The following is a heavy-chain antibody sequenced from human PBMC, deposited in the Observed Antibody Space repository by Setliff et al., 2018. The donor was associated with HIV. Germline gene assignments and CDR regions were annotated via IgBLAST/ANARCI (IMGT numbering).Heavy chain of an antibody. V-gene: IGHV4-59*12. D-gene: IGHD6-19*01. CDR3: ARAWGSGWYGTTGWFDP. CDR2: IYYSGSI. J-gene: IGHJ5*02. CDR1: GGSINSYY. Sequence: SETLSLTCSVSGGSINSYYWSWIRQPPGKGLEWVGYIYYSGSIYYNPSLKSRVTISVDTSKNQFSLKLSSVTAADTAVYYCARAWGSGWYGTTGWFDPWGQGTLVTVSS.